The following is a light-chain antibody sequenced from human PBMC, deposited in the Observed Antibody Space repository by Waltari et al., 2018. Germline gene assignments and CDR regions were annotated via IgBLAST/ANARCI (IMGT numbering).Light chain of an antibody. Sequence: QSVLTQPPSVSGTPGQRVTISCSGSFSNIGSNSVNWYQQLPGTSPRLLIYNTKHGPEGVPHRFSASKSGTSASLAITGLQSEDEAYYYCAAWDDSLGAVFGGGTKLTVL. CDR2: NTK. V-gene: IGLV1-44*01. CDR1: FSNIGSNS. CDR3: AAWDDSLGAV. J-gene: IGLJ3*02.